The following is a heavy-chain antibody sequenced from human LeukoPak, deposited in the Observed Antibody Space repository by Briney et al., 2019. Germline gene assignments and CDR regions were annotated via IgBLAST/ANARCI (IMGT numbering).Heavy chain of an antibody. Sequence: SETLSLTCTVSGGSISSSSYYWGWIRQPPGKGLEWIGSIYYSGSTYYNPSLKSRVTISVDTSKNQFSLKLSSVTAADTAVYYCARDGVLERRFWFDPWGQGTLVTVSS. J-gene: IGHJ5*02. V-gene: IGHV4-39*07. CDR3: ARDGVLERRFWFDP. D-gene: IGHD1-1*01. CDR2: IYYSGST. CDR1: GGSISSSSYY.